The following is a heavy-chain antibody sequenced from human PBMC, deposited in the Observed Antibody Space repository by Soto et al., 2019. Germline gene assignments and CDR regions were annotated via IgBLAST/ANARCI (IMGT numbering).Heavy chain of an antibody. CDR3: AADPTILGC. CDR2: IIPLFGTA. CDR1: GGTFSTYA. Sequence: ASVKVSCKTSGGTFSTYAIYWVRQAPGQGLEWMGAIIPLFGTADYAQKFQGRVTITADESTSAAYMELSSLRSEDTAIYYCAADPTILGCWGQG. V-gene: IGHV1-69*13. D-gene: IGHD3-3*01. J-gene: IGHJ1*01.